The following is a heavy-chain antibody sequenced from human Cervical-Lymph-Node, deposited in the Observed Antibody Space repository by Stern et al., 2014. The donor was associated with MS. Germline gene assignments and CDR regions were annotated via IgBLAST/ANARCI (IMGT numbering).Heavy chain of an antibody. CDR1: GFSFSIYS. D-gene: IGHD5-12*01. CDR2: IDSRGTTI. J-gene: IGHJ5*01. Sequence: EVQLVESGGGLVQPGGSLRLSCAASGFSFSIYSMSWVRQTPGKGLEWVSYIDSRGTTIYHADSVRGRFTISRDNAKNSLYLQMNSLRDEDTAVYYCARDLATDSWGQGTLVTVSS. CDR3: ARDLATDS. V-gene: IGHV3-48*02.